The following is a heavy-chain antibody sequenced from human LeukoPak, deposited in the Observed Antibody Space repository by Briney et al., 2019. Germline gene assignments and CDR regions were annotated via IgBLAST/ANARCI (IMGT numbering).Heavy chain of an antibody. CDR3: ARGRKGLGVYSSSWNGDY. D-gene: IGHD6-13*01. CDR2: INHSGST. V-gene: IGHV4-34*01. CDR1: GGSFSGYY. Sequence: SETLSLTCAVYGGSFSGYYWSWIRQPPGKGLEWIGEINHSGSTNYNPSLKSRVTISVDTSKIQFSLKLSSVTAADTAVYYCARGRKGLGVYSSSWNGDYWGQGTLVTVSS. J-gene: IGHJ4*02.